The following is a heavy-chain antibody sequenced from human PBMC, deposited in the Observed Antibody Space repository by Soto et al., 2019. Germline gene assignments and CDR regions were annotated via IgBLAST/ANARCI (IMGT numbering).Heavy chain of an antibody. J-gene: IGHJ5*01. CDR1: TVTFGDFG. D-gene: IGHD5-18*01. CDR2: ISYDGSDQ. CDR3: AKGTSYGGRYVDS. V-gene: IGHV3-30*18. Sequence: PGLSMRVRRGGPTVTFGDFGFHRISNAPGKGLEWVAMISYDGSDQYYGDPVQGRFTIYRDDSKNTVYLQMNGLRAEDIAVYYSAKGTSYGGRYVDSGGQGTLVTLSS.